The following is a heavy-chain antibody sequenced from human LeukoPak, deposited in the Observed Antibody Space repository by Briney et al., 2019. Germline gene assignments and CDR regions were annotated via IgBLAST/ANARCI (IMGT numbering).Heavy chain of an antibody. V-gene: IGHV1-18*01. D-gene: IGHD3-3*01. CDR2: ISAYNGNT. J-gene: IGHJ4*02. CDR3: ASSTYYDFDRGVLLDY. CDR1: GYTFTSYG. Sequence: GASVKVSCKASGYTFTSYGISWVRQAPGQGLEWMGWISAYNGNTNYAQKLQGRVTMTTDTSTSTAYMELRSLRSDDTAVYYCASSTYYDFDRGVLLDYWGQGTLVTVSS.